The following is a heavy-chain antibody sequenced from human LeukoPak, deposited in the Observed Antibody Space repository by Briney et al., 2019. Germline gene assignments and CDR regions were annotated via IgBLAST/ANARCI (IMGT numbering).Heavy chain of an antibody. CDR3: ARPSPEFLRLGELSFDY. CDR2: IIPIFGTA. D-gene: IGHD3-16*02. CDR1: GGTFSSYA. J-gene: IGHJ4*02. Sequence: SVKVSCKASGGTFSSYAISWVRQAPGQGLEWMGGIIPIFGTANYAQKFQGRVTITADESTSTAYMELSSLRSEDTAVYYRARPSPEFLRLGELSFDYWGQGTLVTVSS. V-gene: IGHV1-69*13.